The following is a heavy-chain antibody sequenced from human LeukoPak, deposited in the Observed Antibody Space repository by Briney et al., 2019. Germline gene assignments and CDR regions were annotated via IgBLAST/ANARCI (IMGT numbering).Heavy chain of an antibody. J-gene: IGHJ4*02. CDR1: GFIFSTYW. D-gene: IGHD1-26*01. Sequence: PGGSLRLSCAASGFIFSTYWMTWVRQAPGKGLEWVAVIWYDGSNKYYADSVKGRFTISRDNSKNTLYLQMNSLRAEDTAVYYCAKDLDGATDYWGQGTLVTVSS. CDR2: IWYDGSNK. V-gene: IGHV3-33*06. CDR3: AKDLDGATDY.